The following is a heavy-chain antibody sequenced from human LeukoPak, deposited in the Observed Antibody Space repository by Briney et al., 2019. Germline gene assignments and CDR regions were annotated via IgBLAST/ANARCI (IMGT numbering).Heavy chain of an antibody. D-gene: IGHD4-17*01. V-gene: IGHV4-31*03. CDR2: IYYSGST. Sequence: PSQILSLTCTVSGGSISSGGYYWSWIRQHPGKGLEWIGYIYYSGSTYYNPSLKSRVTISVDTSKNQFSLKLSSVTAADTAVYYCARSSKDYGDYLFWFDPWGQGTLVTVSS. CDR3: ARSSKDYGDYLFWFDP. J-gene: IGHJ5*02. CDR1: GGSISSGGYY.